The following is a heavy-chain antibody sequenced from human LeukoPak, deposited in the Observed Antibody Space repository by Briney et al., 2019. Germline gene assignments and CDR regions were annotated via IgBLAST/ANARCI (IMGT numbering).Heavy chain of an antibody. Sequence: GGSLRLSCAASGFTFSSYSMNWVRQAPGKGLEWVSSISSSSSYIYYADSVKGRFTISRDNSKNTLYLQMNSLRAEDTAVYYCAKDGGVCLDYWGQGTLVTVSS. D-gene: IGHD2-8*02. CDR3: AKDGGVCLDY. V-gene: IGHV3-21*01. CDR1: GFTFSSYS. J-gene: IGHJ4*02. CDR2: ISSSSSYI.